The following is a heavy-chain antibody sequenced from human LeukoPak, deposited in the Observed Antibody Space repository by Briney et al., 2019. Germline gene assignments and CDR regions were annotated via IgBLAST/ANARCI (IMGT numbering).Heavy chain of an antibody. D-gene: IGHD1-26*01. V-gene: IGHV3-74*03. CDR1: GFTFSTYW. Sequence: GGSLRLSRVVSGFTFSTYWMSWVRQAPGDGLVWVSRINTDGSSTTYADSVKGRFTISRDNAKNTLYLQMNSLRAEDTGVYYCARVGFWGQGTLVTVSS. J-gene: IGHJ4*02. CDR3: ARVGF. CDR2: INTDGSST.